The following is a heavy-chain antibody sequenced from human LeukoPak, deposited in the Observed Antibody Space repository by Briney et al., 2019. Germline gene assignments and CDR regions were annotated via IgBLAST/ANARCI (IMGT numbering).Heavy chain of an antibody. J-gene: IGHJ5*01. D-gene: IGHD5-24*01. CDR3: ERELSGDVIDS. CDR1: GFTLKKHW. Sequence: PGGSVRLSCVGSGFTLKKHWMTGVRQAPGKAREGVANIKEEGSEENYVDSVKCRFTIYRNNAKTSVYQRRNSLRDEDTAVYYCERELSGDVIDSWGQGTLVTVSS. CDR2: IKEEGSEE. V-gene: IGHV3-7*01.